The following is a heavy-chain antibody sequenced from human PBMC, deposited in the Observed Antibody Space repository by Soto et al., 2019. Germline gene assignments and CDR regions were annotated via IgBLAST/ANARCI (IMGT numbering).Heavy chain of an antibody. D-gene: IGHD6-13*01. CDR2: IIPIFGTA. V-gene: IGHV1-69*06. CDR1: GGTFSSYA. Sequence: ASVKVSCKASGGTFSSYAISWVRQAPGQGLEWMGGIIPIFGTANYAQKFQGRVTITADKSTSTAYMELSSLRSEDTAVYYCARAKQLVRDYYYGMDVWGQGTTVIVSS. CDR3: ARAKQLVRDYYYGMDV. J-gene: IGHJ6*02.